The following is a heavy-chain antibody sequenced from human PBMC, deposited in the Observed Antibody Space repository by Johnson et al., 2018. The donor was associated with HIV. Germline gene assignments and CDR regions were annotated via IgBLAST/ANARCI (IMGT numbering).Heavy chain of an antibody. D-gene: IGHD5-24*01. V-gene: IGHV3-53*01. CDR3: AKDWDRWLQPPGDAFDI. CDR2: IYGGGST. Sequence: VQLVESGGGFIQPGGSLRLSCAASAFTVSSNYMSWVRQAPGKGLEWVSVIYGGGSTDYGDSVKGRFTIPRDNSKNTVYLQMNSLRAEDTAVFYCAKDWDRWLQPPGDAFDIRGQGTMVTVSS. J-gene: IGHJ3*02. CDR1: AFTVSSNY.